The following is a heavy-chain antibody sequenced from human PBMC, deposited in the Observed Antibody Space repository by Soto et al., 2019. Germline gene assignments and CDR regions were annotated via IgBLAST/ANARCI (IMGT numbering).Heavy chain of an antibody. J-gene: IGHJ4*02. V-gene: IGHV3-21*01. CDR1: VFTFSGYS. Sequence: GGSLRLSCAASVFTFSGYSMNWVRQAPGKGLEWVSSISSSSSYIYYADSVKGRFTISRDNAKNSLYLQMNSLRAEDTAVYYCARSTIHPMYSSRGAYDYWGQGTLVTVSS. D-gene: IGHD6-13*01. CDR2: ISSSSSYI. CDR3: ARSTIHPMYSSRGAYDY.